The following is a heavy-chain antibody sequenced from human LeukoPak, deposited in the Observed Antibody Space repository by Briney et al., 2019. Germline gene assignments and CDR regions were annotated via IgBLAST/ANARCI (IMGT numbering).Heavy chain of an antibody. J-gene: IGHJ4*02. V-gene: IGHV4-59*01. Sequence: ETPSLTCTVSGGSISTYYWSWIRQPPGKGLEWIGYMYYSGSTYYNPSLKSRVTTSVDTSMNQFPLKLSSVTAADTAVYYCARDTGRVVDYWGQGTLVTVSS. CDR1: GGSISTYY. CDR2: MYYSGST. D-gene: IGHD2-15*01. CDR3: ARDTGRVVDY.